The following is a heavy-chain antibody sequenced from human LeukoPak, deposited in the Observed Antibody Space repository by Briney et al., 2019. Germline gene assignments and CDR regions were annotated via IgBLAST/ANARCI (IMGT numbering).Heavy chain of an antibody. Sequence: SETLSLTCTVSDRSITSRAYFWPWFRQPPGKGLKWIGSISYSGSTYSNPSVKGPVPISSVTSKIQFSVELSSVTAAETAVYFWARHRWTGAYNFDFLGGGSVVTVSS. CDR1: DRSITSRAYF. CDR2: ISYSGST. V-gene: IGHV4-39*01. J-gene: IGHJ4*02. D-gene: IGHD3/OR15-3a*01. CDR3: ARHRWTGAYNFDF.